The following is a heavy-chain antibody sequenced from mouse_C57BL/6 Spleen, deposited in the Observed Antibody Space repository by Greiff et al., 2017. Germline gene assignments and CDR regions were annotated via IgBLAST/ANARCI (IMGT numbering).Heavy chain of an antibody. CDR2: IDPSDSET. J-gene: IGHJ2*01. CDR3: ARGGYGRAFFDY. V-gene: IGHV1-52*01. Sequence: VQLQQPGAELVRPGSSVKLSCKASGYTFTSYWMHWVKQRPIQGLEWIGNIDPSDSETHYNQKFKDKATLTVDKSSSTAYMQLSSLTSEDSAVYYCARGGYGRAFFDYWGQGTTLTVSS. CDR1: GYTFTSYW. D-gene: IGHD1-1*01.